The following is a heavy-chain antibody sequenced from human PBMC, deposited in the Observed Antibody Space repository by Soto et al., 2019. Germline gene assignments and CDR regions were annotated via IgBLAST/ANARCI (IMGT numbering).Heavy chain of an antibody. CDR1: GGSISSGDYY. CDR3: AKNLVETDRGYYYYYGMDV. Sequence: SETLSLTCTVSGGSISSGDYYWSWIRQPPGKGLEWIGYIYYSGSTYYNPSLKSRVTISVDTSKNQFSLKLSSVTAADTAVYYCAKNLVETDRGYYYYYGMDVWGQGTTVTVSS. J-gene: IGHJ6*02. D-gene: IGHD2-8*02. CDR2: IYYSGST. V-gene: IGHV4-30-4*01.